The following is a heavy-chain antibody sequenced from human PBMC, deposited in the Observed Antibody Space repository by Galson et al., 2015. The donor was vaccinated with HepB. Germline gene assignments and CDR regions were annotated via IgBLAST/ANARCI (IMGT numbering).Heavy chain of an antibody. Sequence: SVKVSCKASGGTFTSYAISWVGQAPGQGLEWMGGIIPFFGTSNYAQKFQGRVTITADESTSTAYMELSSLRSEDTAVYYCAVSHYYYGSGTYSLGPFDPWGQGTLVTVSS. CDR2: IIPFFGTS. J-gene: IGHJ5*02. CDR1: GGTFTSYA. CDR3: AVSHYYYGSGTYSLGPFDP. V-gene: IGHV1-69*13. D-gene: IGHD3-10*01.